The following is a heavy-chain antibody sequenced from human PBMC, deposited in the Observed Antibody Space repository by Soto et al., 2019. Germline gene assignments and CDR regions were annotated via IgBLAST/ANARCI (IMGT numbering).Heavy chain of an antibody. J-gene: IGHJ5*02. V-gene: IGHV3-21*01. CDR1: GFTFSSYS. D-gene: IGHD3-22*01. CDR2: ISSSSSYI. Sequence: EVQLVESGGGLVKPGGSLRLSCAASGFTFSSYSMNWVRQAPGKGLEWVSSISSSSSYIYYADSVKGRFTISRDNAKNSLYLQMNSLGAEDTAVYYCAIYYYSKGWFDPWGQGTLVTVSS. CDR3: AIYYYSKGWFDP.